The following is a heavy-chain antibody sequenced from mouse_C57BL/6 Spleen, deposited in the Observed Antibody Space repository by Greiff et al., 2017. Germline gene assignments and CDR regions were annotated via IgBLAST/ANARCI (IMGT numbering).Heavy chain of an antibody. CDR1: GFTFSDYG. J-gene: IGHJ1*03. Sequence: EVQVVESGGGLVKPGGSLKLSCAASGFTFSDYGMHWVRQAPEKGLEWVAYISSGSSTIYYADTVKGRFTISRDNAKNTLFLQMSSLRSEDTAMYYCARVGNIYYYGSSYFDVWGTGTTVTVSS. CDR2: ISSGSSTI. D-gene: IGHD1-1*01. V-gene: IGHV5-17*01. CDR3: ARVGNIYYYGSSYFDV.